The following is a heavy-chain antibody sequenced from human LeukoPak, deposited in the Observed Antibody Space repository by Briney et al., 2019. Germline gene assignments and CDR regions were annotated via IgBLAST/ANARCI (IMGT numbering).Heavy chain of an antibody. V-gene: IGHV3-23*05. CDR3: VKSAGKDGYRDVLDI. J-gene: IGHJ3*02. CDR2: ISNTGVAT. CDR1: GFSNSA. D-gene: IGHD5-24*01. Sequence: GGSLRLSCAASGFSNSALNWVRRAPGQGLEWISTISNTGVATYYADSVKGRFTISRDTFRNTLLLQMNSLRADDTAVYYCVKSAGKDGYRDVLDIWGQGTVVTVSS.